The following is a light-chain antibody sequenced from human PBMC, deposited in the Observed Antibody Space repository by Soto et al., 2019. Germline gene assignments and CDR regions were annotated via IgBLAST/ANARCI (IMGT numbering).Light chain of an antibody. J-gene: IGKJ2*01. CDR1: QSLLQTNGYNS. CDR3: MQAHQTPYT. Sequence: DIVMTQSPLSLPVTPGEPASISCRSSQSLLQTNGYNSLDWYVQKPGQSPQLLIYLASSRASGVPDRFRGSRSGTDFTLEISRVEAEDVGVYYCMQAHQTPYTFGQGTKLEIK. V-gene: IGKV2-28*01. CDR2: LAS.